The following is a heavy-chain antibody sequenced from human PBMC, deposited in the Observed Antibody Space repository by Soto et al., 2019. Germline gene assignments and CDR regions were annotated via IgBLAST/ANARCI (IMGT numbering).Heavy chain of an antibody. Sequence: SETLSLACSLSGGAIGGSYWSWIRQPPGKALEWIGYVSYSGSTDYHPSLKSRVSISIDTSKNQFSLKMISVTAADTAVYYCARHGSDSGWFFFDPWGQGALVTVPS. V-gene: IGHV4-59*08. CDR3: ARHGSDSGWFFFDP. CDR2: VSYSGST. CDR1: GGAIGGSY. J-gene: IGHJ5*02. D-gene: IGHD6-19*01.